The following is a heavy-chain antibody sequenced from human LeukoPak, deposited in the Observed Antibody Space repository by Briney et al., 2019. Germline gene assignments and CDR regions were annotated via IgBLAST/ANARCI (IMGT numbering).Heavy chain of an antibody. CDR2: LWYDGSNK. CDR3: ARVEGRFYGSGSYRGFDY. D-gene: IGHD3-10*01. J-gene: IGHJ4*02. CDR1: GFTFSSYG. Sequence: GGSLRLSCAASGFTFSSYGMHWVREAPGKGREWVAVLWYDGSNKYYVDSVKGGFTISRDNSKNMLCLQMNSLRAEDTAVYYCARVEGRFYGSGSYRGFDYWGQGTLVTVFS. V-gene: IGHV3-33*01.